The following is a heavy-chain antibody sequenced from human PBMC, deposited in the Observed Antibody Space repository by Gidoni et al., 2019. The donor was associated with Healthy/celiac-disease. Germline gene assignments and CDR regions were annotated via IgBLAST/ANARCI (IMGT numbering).Heavy chain of an antibody. CDR2: ISYDGSNK. J-gene: IGHJ4*02. CDR1: GFTFSSYG. D-gene: IGHD3-22*01. V-gene: IGHV3-30*18. CDR3: AKDPGLYYYDSSGYFSGPNY. Sequence: QVQLVESGGGVVQPGRSLRLSCAASGFTFSSYGMHWVRQAPGKGLEWVAVISYDGSNKYYADSVKGRFTISRDNSKNTLYLQMNSLRAEDTAVYYCAKDPGLYYYDSSGYFSGPNYWGQGTLVTVSS.